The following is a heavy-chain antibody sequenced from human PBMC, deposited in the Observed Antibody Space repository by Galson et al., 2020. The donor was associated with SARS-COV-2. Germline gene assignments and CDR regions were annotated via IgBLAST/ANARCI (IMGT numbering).Heavy chain of an antibody. CDR2: ISNDGNNK. J-gene: IGHJ6*02. CDR1: GFTFRTYG. Sequence: SLKISCAASGFTFRTYGIHWLRQAPEKGMEWLGVISNDGNNKFYADSVKGRFTLSRDNSQNTVHLQINSLRPEDTAVYFCAKDQQLLPHYYYYGMDVWGRGTTVTVSS. CDR3: AKDQQLLPHYYYYGMDV. D-gene: IGHD2-21*01. V-gene: IGHV3-30*18.